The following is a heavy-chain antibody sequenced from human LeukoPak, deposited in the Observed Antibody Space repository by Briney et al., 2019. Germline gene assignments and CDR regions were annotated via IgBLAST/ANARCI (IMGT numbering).Heavy chain of an antibody. J-gene: IGHJ4*02. CDR2: IYHSGST. Sequence: PSETLSLTCTVSGDSISSSKKYWGWVRQPPGKGLEWIGSIYHSGSTYYNPSLKGRVTISVDTSKNQFSLKLSSVTAADTAVYYCARLYGNYQNYFDYWGQGTLVTVSS. V-gene: IGHV4-39*07. CDR3: ARLYGNYQNYFDY. D-gene: IGHD1-7*01. CDR1: GDSISSSKKY.